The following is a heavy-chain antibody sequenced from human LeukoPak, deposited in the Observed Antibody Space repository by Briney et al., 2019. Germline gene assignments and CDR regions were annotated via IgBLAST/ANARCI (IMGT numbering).Heavy chain of an antibody. CDR1: GFTFSSYE. CDR2: ISSSSGAI. V-gene: IGHV3-48*03. Sequence: PGGSLRLSCAASGFTFSSYEMNWVRQAPGKGLEWVSYISSSSGAIYYADSVKDRFTISRVNAKNSLYLQMNSLRAEDTAVYFCARAMMTTGGGVFDYWGQGTQVTVSS. CDR3: ARAMMTTGGGVFDY. J-gene: IGHJ4*02. D-gene: IGHD3-3*01.